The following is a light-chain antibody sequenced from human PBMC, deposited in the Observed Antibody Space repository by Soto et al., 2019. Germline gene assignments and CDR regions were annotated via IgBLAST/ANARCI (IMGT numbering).Light chain of an antibody. CDR2: GAS. CDR3: QHYNNWPRT. CDR1: QSVSSS. V-gene: IGKV3-15*01. Sequence: EIVMTQSPATLSVSPGERATLSCRASQSVSSSLAWYQQKPGQAPRLLIYGASTRATGIPARFSGSGSGTEFTLTISSLQSEDFAVYYCQHYNNWPRTFGQGNKVEIK. J-gene: IGKJ1*01.